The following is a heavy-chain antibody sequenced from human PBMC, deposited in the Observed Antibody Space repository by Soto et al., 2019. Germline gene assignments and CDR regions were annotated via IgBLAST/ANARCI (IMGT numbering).Heavy chain of an antibody. Sequence: QVQLVQSGAEVTKPGSSVKVSCKASGGTFSSYAISWVRQAPGQGLEWIGGIIPIFGTANYAQKFQGRVTITADESTSTAYVELSSLRSEDTAVYYCARHPTARSSAIDYWVQGILVTVSS. CDR3: ARHPTARSSAIDY. V-gene: IGHV1-69*01. CDR2: IIPIFGTA. D-gene: IGHD6-6*01. CDR1: GGTFSSYA. J-gene: IGHJ4*02.